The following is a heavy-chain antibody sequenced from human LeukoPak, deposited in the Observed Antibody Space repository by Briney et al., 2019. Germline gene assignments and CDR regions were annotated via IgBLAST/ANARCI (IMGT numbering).Heavy chain of an antibody. Sequence: PGRSLRLSCAASGFTFSSYAMHWVRQAPGKGLEWVAVISYDGSNKYYADSVKGRFTISRDNSKNTLYLQMNSLRAEDTAVYYCATHPRSAWDRFVGRLDYWGQGTLVTVSS. CDR2: ISYDGSNK. J-gene: IGHJ4*02. D-gene: IGHD3-10*01. CDR1: GFTFSSYA. CDR3: ATHPRSAWDRFVGRLDY. V-gene: IGHV3-30-3*01.